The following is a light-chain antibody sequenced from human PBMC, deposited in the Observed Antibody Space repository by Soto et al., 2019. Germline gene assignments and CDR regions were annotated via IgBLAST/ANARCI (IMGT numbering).Light chain of an antibody. Sequence: DIQMTQTPSSLSASVGDRVTITCRATQSINNYLNWYQQKAGQVPRLLIFGTVTLQSGVPSRFRGGGSGTDYTLTVSSLQPDDFAIYHCQQYNTYTFGQGTKVDIK. J-gene: IGKJ2*01. V-gene: IGKV1-39*01. CDR2: GTV. CDR1: QSINNY. CDR3: QQYNTYT.